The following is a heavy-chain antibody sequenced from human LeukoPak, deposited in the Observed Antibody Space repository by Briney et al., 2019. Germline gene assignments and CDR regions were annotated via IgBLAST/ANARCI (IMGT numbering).Heavy chain of an antibody. CDR3: ASGDKLYFDY. CDR1: GYSISSGYY. CDR2: IYHSGST. V-gene: IGHV4-38-2*02. D-gene: IGHD3-10*01. J-gene: IGHJ4*02. Sequence: SETLSLTCTVSGYSISSGYYWGWIQQPPGKGLEWIGSIYHSGSTYYNPSLKSRVTISVDTSKNQFSLKLSSVTAADTAVYYCASGDKLYFDYWGQGTLVTVSS.